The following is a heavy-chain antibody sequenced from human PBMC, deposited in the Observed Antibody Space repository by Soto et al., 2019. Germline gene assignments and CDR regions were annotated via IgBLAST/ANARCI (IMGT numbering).Heavy chain of an antibody. V-gene: IGHV3-15*01. CDR2: IKSKTDGGTT. CDR1: GFTFSNAW. CDR3: TTKAYDFWSGYYGTWYYYYMDV. D-gene: IGHD3-3*01. Sequence: EVQLVESGGGLVKPGGSLRLSCAASGFTFSNAWMSWVRQAPGKGLEWVGRIKSKTDGGTTDYAAPVKGRFTISRDDSKNTLYLQMNSLKTEDTAVYYCTTKAYDFWSGYYGTWYYYYMDVWGKGTTVTVSS. J-gene: IGHJ6*03.